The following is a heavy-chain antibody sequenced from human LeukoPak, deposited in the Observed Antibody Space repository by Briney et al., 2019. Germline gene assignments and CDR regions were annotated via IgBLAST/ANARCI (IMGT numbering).Heavy chain of an antibody. V-gene: IGHV1-18*01. CDR2: ISAYNGNT. J-gene: IGHJ2*01. D-gene: IGHD2-2*02. CDR1: GYTFTSYG. CDR3: ARYSVVVPAAIVGYFDL. Sequence: ASVKVSCKASGYTFTSYGISWVRQAPGQGLEWMGWISAYNGNTNYAQKLQGRVTMTTDTPTSTAYMELRSLRSDDTAVYYCARYSVVVPAAIVGYFDLWGRGTLVTVSS.